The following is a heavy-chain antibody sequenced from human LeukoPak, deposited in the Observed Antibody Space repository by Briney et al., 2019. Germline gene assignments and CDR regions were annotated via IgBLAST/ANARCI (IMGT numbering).Heavy chain of an antibody. CDR2: IIPIFCTA. D-gene: IGHD3-22*01. CDR3: ARDKGYYDSSED. V-gene: IGHV1-69*13. Sequence: ASVKVSCKASGGTFSSYAISWVRQAPGQGLEWMGGIIPIFCTANYAQKFQGRVAITADESTSTAYMELSSLRSEDTAVYYCARDKGYYDSSEDWGQGTLVTVSS. CDR1: GGTFSSYA. J-gene: IGHJ4*02.